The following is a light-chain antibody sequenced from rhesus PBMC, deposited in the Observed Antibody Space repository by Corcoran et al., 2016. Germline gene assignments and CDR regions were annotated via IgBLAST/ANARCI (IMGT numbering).Light chain of an antibody. V-gene: IGKV1S15*01. Sequence: DIQMTQSPSSLSASVGDTVTITCRASQGISNNLAWYQQKRGKVPKLLIYYASTLHSGVPSRFSGSGSGTDFILTISSLQPEEFAPYYCQHGYGTPYSFGQGTKVEIK. CDR2: YAS. J-gene: IGKJ2*01. CDR3: QHGYGTPYS. CDR1: QGISNN.